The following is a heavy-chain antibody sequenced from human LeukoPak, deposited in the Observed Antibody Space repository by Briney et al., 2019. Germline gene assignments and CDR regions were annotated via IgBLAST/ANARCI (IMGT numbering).Heavy chain of an antibody. CDR2: IHYTGST. V-gene: IGHV4-39*01. D-gene: IGHD4-23*01. J-gene: IGHJ3*02. Sequence: SETLTLTCTVSGGSISSSSYYWGWIRQPPGRGLEWIGSIHYTGSTYYSPSLKSRVSISIDTSKNRFSLRLSSVTAADTAIYYCARHRGGFDIWGQGTMVAVSS. CDR1: GGSISSSSYY. CDR3: ARHRGGFDI.